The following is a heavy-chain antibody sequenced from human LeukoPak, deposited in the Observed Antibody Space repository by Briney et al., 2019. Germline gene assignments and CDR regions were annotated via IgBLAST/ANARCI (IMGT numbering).Heavy chain of an antibody. J-gene: IGHJ4*02. V-gene: IGHV4-59*01. CDR3: ARENAYCGGDCYRKYYFDY. D-gene: IGHD2-21*01. CDR1: GESLNYYY. Sequence: SDTLSLTCAVYGESLNYYYWSWIRQPPGKGLEWIGYIYYSGSTNYNPSLKSRVTISGDRSKNQFSLKLSSVTAADTAVYYCARENAYCGGDCYRKYYFDYWGQGTLVTVSS. CDR2: IYYSGST.